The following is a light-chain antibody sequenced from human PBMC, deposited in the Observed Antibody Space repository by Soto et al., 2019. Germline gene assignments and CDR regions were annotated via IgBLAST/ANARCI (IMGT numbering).Light chain of an antibody. Sequence: EIVMTQSPATLSGSPGERATLSCRASQSVSTNLAWYQQKPGQAPRLLIYGASTRATGIPARFSGSGSGTEFTLSVGSLQSDDFAVYYWQQYTNRPPWTFGQGTKV. V-gene: IGKV3-15*01. J-gene: IGKJ1*01. CDR1: QSVSTN. CDR3: QQYTNRPPWT. CDR2: GAS.